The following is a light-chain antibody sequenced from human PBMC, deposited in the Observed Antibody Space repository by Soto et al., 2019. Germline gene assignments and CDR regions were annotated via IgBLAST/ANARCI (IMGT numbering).Light chain of an antibody. CDR2: DAS. CDR3: LQYFRWRT. CDR1: QSLSSS. J-gene: IGKJ1*01. Sequence: EIVMTQSPATLSVSPGERATLSCRASQSLSSSLAWYQQKPGQAPRLLIYDASTRATDIPARFSGSGSGTEFTLTISSLQSEDSAVYYCLQYFRWRTCGQGTKVEIK. V-gene: IGKV3-15*01.